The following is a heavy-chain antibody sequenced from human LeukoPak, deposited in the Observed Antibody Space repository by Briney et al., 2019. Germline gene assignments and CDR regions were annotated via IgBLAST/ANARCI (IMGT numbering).Heavy chain of an antibody. CDR1: GGSISSSSYY. CDR2: IYYSGST. D-gene: IGHD6-19*01. Sequence: SETLSLTCTVSGGSISSSSYYWGWIRQPPGKGLEWIGSIYYSGSTYYNPSLKSRVTISVDTSKNQFSLKLSSVTAADTAVYYCARVRRNRYSSGYVDYWGQGTLVTVSS. J-gene: IGHJ4*02. V-gene: IGHV4-39*07. CDR3: ARVRRNRYSSGYVDY.